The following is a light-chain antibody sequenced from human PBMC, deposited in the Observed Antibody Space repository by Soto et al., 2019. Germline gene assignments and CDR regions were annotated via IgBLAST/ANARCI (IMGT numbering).Light chain of an antibody. CDR3: QKYNRAPQT. J-gene: IGKJ1*01. Sequence: IVLDNYPATLPFAAGECSSRWSRASQSVSSYLAWYQQKPGQAPRLLIYDASNRATGIPARFSGSGSGTDFTLTISSLQPEDVATYYCQKYNRAPQTFGQGTKVDIK. V-gene: IGKV3-11*01. CDR2: DAS. CDR1: QSVSSY.